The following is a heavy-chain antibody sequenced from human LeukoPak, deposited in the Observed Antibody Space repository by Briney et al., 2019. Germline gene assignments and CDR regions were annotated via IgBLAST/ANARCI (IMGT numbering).Heavy chain of an antibody. D-gene: IGHD2-21*01. Sequence: PGGSLRLSCAASGFTFSSYEMNWVRQVPGKGLEWVSYISSSGSTIYYADSVKGRFTISRDNAKNSLHLQMNSLRAEDTALYYCARDGGDCAGDSCYVDYWGQGTLVTVSS. J-gene: IGHJ4*02. CDR3: ARDGGDCAGDSCYVDY. CDR2: ISSSGSTI. CDR1: GFTFSSYE. V-gene: IGHV3-48*03.